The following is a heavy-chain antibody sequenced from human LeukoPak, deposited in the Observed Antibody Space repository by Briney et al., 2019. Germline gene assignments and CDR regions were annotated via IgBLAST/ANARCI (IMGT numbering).Heavy chain of an antibody. CDR2: IWYDGSNK. J-gene: IGHJ4*02. Sequence: GGSLRLSCAASGFTFSSYGLHWVRQAPGKGLEWVAVIWYDGSNKYYADSVKGRFTISRDNSKNTLYLQMNSLRAEDTAVYYCARGYYYDSSGYYYDYWGQGTLVTVSS. V-gene: IGHV3-33*01. CDR1: GFTFSSYG. CDR3: ARGYYYDSSGYYYDY. D-gene: IGHD3-22*01.